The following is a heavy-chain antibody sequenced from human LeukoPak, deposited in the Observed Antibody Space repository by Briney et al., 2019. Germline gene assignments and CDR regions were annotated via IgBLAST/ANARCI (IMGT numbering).Heavy chain of an antibody. J-gene: IGHJ4*02. CDR3: AKGKYSSSSLPPWDY. CDR2: IWYDGSNK. CDR1: GFTFSSYG. V-gene: IGHV3-33*06. D-gene: IGHD6-6*01. Sequence: PGRSLRLSCAASGFTFSSYGMHWVRQAPGKGLEWVAVIWYDGSNKYYADSVKGRFTISRDNSKNTLYLQMNSLRAEDTAVYYCAKGKYSSSSLPPWDYWGQGTLVTVSS.